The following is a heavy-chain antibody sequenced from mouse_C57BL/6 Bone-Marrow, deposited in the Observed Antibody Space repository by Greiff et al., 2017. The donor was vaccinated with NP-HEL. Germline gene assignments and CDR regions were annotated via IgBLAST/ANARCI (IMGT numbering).Heavy chain of an antibody. CDR1: GYTFTSYW. J-gene: IGHJ2*01. CDR3: ARIRYSGSLGY. D-gene: IGHD1-1*01. V-gene: IGHV1-7*01. Sequence: VQLQQSGAELAKPGASVKLSCKASGYTFTSYWMHWVKQRPGQGLEWIGYINPSSDYNKYNQKFKDKATLTADKSSRTAYMQLSSLTYEVSAVYSCARIRYSGSLGYWGHGATLTVSS. CDR2: INPSSDYN.